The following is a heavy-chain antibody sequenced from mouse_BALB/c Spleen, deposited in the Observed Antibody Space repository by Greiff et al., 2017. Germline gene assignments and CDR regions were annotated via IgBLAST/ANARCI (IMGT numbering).Heavy chain of an antibody. CDR1: GFSLTSYG. V-gene: IGHV2-9*02. J-gene: IGHJ4*01. D-gene: IGHD1-2*01. Sequence: QVQLQQSGPGLVAPSQSLSITCTVSGFSLTSYGVHWVRQPPGKGLEWLGVIWAGGSTNYNSALMSRLSISKDNSKSQVFLKMNSLQTDDTAMYYCAREEVYYGYGYAMDYWGQGTSVTVSS. CDR3: AREEVYYGYGYAMDY. CDR2: IWAGGST.